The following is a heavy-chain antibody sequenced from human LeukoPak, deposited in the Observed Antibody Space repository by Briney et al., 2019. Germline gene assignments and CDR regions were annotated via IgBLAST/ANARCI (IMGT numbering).Heavy chain of an antibody. D-gene: IGHD5-18*01. CDR1: RFTFSSYG. V-gene: IGHV3-23*01. J-gene: IGHJ4*02. Sequence: GGSLRLSCAASRFTFSSYGMSWVRQAPGKGLEWVSAISGSGGSTYYADSVKGRFTISRDNSKNTLYLQMNSLRAEDTAVYYCATRPVDTASYWGQGTLVTVSS. CDR3: ATRPVDTASY. CDR2: ISGSGGST.